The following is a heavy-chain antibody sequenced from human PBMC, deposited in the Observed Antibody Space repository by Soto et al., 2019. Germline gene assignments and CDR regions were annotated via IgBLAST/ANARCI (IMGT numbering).Heavy chain of an antibody. D-gene: IGHD3-10*01. CDR1: GFTFSDHY. V-gene: IGHV3-72*01. CDR2: SKNKADSYTT. J-gene: IGHJ4*02. Sequence: EMQLVESGRGLVQPGGSLRLSCAASGFTFSDHYMDWVCQAPGKGLEWVGRSKNKADSYTTEYAASVKGRFTISRDGSKNSLFLQLNSLKTEDTAVYYCIVWGSGNDFGPAWGQVTLATVSS. CDR3: IVWGSGNDFGPA.